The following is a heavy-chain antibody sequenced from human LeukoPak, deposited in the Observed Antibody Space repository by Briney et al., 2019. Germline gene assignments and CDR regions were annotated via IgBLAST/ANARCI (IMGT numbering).Heavy chain of an antibody. CDR2: IYTSGST. J-gene: IGHJ6*03. D-gene: IGHD1-1*01. CDR1: GGSINSGSYY. V-gene: IGHV4-61*02. Sequence: SETLSLTCTVSGGSINSGSYYWSWIRQPAGKGLEWIGRIYTSGSTTYNPSLKSRVTISVDTSKNQFSLKLSSVTAADTAVYYCARLERRDCYYYMDVWGKGTTVTVSS. CDR3: ARLERRDCYYYMDV.